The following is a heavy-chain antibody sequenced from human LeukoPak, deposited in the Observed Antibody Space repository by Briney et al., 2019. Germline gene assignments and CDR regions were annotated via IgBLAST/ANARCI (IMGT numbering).Heavy chain of an antibody. CDR1: GFTFSSYG. J-gene: IGHJ4*02. V-gene: IGHV3-33*01. Sequence: GGSLRLSCAASGFTFSSYGMHWVRQAPGKGLEWVAVIWYDGSNKYYADSVKGRFTISRDNPKNTLYLQMNSLRAEDTAVYYCARDIGYYYDSSGPADYWGQGTLVTVSS. CDR2: IWYDGSNK. CDR3: ARDIGYYYDSSGPADY. D-gene: IGHD3-22*01.